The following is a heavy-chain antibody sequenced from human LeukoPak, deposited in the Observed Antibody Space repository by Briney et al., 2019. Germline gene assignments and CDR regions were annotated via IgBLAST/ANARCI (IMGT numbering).Heavy chain of an antibody. CDR3: AGPSSSGVGY. Sequence: GGSLRLSCAASGFTFSSYWMHWVRQAPGKGLVWVSRINSDGSSTNYADSVKGRFTISRDNSKNILYVQMNRLRVEDTAVYYCAGPSSSGVGYWGHGTLVTVSS. J-gene: IGHJ4*01. V-gene: IGHV3-74*01. D-gene: IGHD6-6*01. CDR2: INSDGSST. CDR1: GFTFSSYW.